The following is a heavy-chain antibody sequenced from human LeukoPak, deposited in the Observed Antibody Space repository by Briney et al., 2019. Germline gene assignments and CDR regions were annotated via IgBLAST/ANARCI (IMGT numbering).Heavy chain of an antibody. CDR3: ARDRGVSYGDLFWFDP. J-gene: IGHJ5*02. CDR2: IYSGGNT. Sequence: GGSLRLPCAASGFTVSSNYMSWVRQAPGKGLEWVSSIYSGGNTYYADSVEGRFTISRDNSKNTLFLQMNSLRVEDTAVYYCARDRGVSYGDLFWFDPWGQGTLVTVSS. V-gene: IGHV3-66*01. D-gene: IGHD4-17*01. CDR1: GFTVSSNY.